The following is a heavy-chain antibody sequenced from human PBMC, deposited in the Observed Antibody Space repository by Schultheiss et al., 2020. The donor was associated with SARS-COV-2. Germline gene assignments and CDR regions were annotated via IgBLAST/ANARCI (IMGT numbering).Heavy chain of an antibody. V-gene: IGHV4-61*08. J-gene: IGHJ4*02. D-gene: IGHD3-22*01. Sequence: SQTLSLTCAVSGGSISSGGYSWSWIRQPPGKGLEWVGYIYYSGSTNYNPSLKSRVTISVDTSKNQFSLKLSSVTAADTAVYYCARAPTNYYDSSGYYRHFDYWGQGTLVTVSS. CDR1: GGSISSGGYS. CDR2: IYYSGST. CDR3: ARAPTNYYDSSGYYRHFDY.